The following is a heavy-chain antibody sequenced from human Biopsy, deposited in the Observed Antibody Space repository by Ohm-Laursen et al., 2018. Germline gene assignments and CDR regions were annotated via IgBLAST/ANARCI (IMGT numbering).Heavy chain of an antibody. Sequence: GTLSLTCTVSGDSISIYYWSWIRQPPGKGLEWIGNFYYSGSTNYNPSLKSRITMSLDRSESQVSLRMNSVTAADTAVYYCARARIKTSGVLIPETYYFDSWGQGTLVIVSS. V-gene: IGHV4-59*01. J-gene: IGHJ4*02. CDR1: GDSISIYY. D-gene: IGHD3-3*01. CDR2: FYYSGST. CDR3: ARARIKTSGVLIPETYYFDS.